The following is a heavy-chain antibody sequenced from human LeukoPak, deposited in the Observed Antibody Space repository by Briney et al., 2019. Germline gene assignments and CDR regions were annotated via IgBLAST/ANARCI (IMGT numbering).Heavy chain of an antibody. J-gene: IGHJ4*02. CDR1: GYTFPSHG. CDR2: ISAYNGNT. V-gene: IGHV1-18*01. Sequence: SSVHVSRKASGYTFPSHGISWVRQAPGQALEWMGWISAYNGNTDYPQMLQGRVTMTTDTSTSTDYMELRGLRCDDTAVDYLVRGQAWLPVDYWGQGTLVTVSS. CDR3: VRGQAWLPVDY. D-gene: IGHD2-2*01.